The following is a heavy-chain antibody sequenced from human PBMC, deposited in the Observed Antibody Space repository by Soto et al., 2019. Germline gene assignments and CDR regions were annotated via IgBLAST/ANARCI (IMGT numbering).Heavy chain of an antibody. D-gene: IGHD1-26*01. V-gene: IGHV2-5*02. CDR1: GFSFSTSGVG. CDR2: IYWDDDK. CDR3: AHSYQWELRFDAFDI. J-gene: IGHJ3*02. Sequence: QITLKESGPTLVKPTQTLTLTCTFSGFSFSTSGVGVGWIRQPPGKALEWLALIYWDDDKRYSPSLKSRLTITKDTSKNQVVLTMTNMDPVDTATYYCAHSYQWELRFDAFDIWGQGTMVTVSS.